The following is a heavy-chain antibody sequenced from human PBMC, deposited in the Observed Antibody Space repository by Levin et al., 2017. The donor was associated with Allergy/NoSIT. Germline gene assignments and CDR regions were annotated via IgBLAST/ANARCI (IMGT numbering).Heavy chain of an antibody. Sequence: GGSLRLSCAASGFTFSSYAMSWVRQAPGKGLEWVSAISGSGGSTYYADSVKGRFTISRDNSKNTLYLQMNSLRAEDTAVYYCARQEAVAGMAEAFDIWGQGTMVTVSS. CDR3: ARQEAVAGMAEAFDI. CDR1: GFTFSSYA. J-gene: IGHJ3*02. D-gene: IGHD6-19*01. V-gene: IGHV3-23*01. CDR2: ISGSGGST.